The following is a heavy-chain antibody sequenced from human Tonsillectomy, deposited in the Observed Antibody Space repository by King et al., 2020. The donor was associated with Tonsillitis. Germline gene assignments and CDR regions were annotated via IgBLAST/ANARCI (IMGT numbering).Heavy chain of an antibody. D-gene: IGHD6-19*01. CDR1: GFTFSSYG. J-gene: IGHJ4*02. V-gene: IGHV3-23*04. CDR2: IGGSGGST. Sequence: VQLVESGGGLVQPGGSLRLSCAASGFTFSSYGMSWVRQAPGKGLEWVSAIGGSGGSTYHADSVKGRFTISRDNSKNTLYLQMNSLRAEDTAVYYCAKDRHSSGSPDEIDYWGQGTLVTVSS. CDR3: AKDRHSSGSPDEIDY.